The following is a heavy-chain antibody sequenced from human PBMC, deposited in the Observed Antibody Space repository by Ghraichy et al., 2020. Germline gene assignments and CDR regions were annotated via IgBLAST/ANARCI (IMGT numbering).Heavy chain of an antibody. CDR1: GFTFSSYW. CDR3: AKARGWTIDS. Sequence: GESLNISCAASGFTFSSYWMHWVRQAPGKGLQWVATIKEDGSEKFYVDSVKDRLTISRDNAKNSVFLQMNSLRDEDTALYYCAKARGWTIDSWGQGTLVTVSS. D-gene: IGHD3/OR15-3a*01. V-gene: IGHV3-7*05. J-gene: IGHJ4*02. CDR2: IKEDGSEK.